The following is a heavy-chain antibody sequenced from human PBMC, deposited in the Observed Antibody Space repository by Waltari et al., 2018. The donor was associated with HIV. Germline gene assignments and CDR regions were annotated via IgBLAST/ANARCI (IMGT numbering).Heavy chain of an antibody. D-gene: IGHD3-10*01. V-gene: IGHV3-33*01. J-gene: IGHJ4*02. Sequence: QVQLLESGGGVVQHESSLRIPCAAAGFTLSTSGMHWVRQAPGKGLEWVAGIWYDGSSKYYADSVKGRLTISRDNSKNTVYLQINRLRAEDTAVYYCAREGHYYGSGRFGGDYWGQGTLVTVSS. CDR3: AREGHYYGSGRFGGDY. CDR1: GFTLSTSG. CDR2: IWYDGSSK.